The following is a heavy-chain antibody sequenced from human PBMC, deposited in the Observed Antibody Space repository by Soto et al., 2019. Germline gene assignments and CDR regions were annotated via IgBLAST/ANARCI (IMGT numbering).Heavy chain of an antibody. D-gene: IGHD3-10*01. CDR2: ISSSSSTI. J-gene: IGHJ4*02. CDR3: ASANYYGSPGDFDY. Sequence: EVQLVESEGCLVQPGGSLKVSCAASGFTFSSYSMNWVRQAPGKGLEWVSYISSSSSTIYYADSVKGRFTISRDNAKNSLYLQMKSLRAEDTAVYYCASANYYGSPGDFDYWGQGTLVTVSS. CDR1: GFTFSSYS. V-gene: IGHV3-48*01.